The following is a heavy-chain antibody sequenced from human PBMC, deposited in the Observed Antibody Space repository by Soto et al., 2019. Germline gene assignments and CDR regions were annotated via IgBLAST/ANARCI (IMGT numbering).Heavy chain of an antibody. CDR2: ISYDGINK. CDR1: GFTLSSYP. Sequence: QVQLVESGGGVVQPERSLRLSCAASGFTLSSYPMHWVRQAPGKGLEWVGVISYDGINKYYADSVKGRFTISRDNSKNTVYLQMNSLRAEDTAVYYCAPVGSAGYWGQGTLVTVSS. D-gene: IGHD3-10*01. V-gene: IGHV3-30-3*01. CDR3: APVGSAGY. J-gene: IGHJ4*02.